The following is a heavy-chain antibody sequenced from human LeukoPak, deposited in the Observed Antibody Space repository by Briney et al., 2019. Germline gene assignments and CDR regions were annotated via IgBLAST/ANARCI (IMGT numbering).Heavy chain of an antibody. D-gene: IGHD3-16*02. CDR2: FDPEDGET. J-gene: IGHJ4*02. Sequence: GAPVKVSCKVSGHTLTELSMHWVRQAPGKGLEWMGGFDPEDGETVYAQRFQGRVTMTEDTSTDTAYMELSSLRSEDTAVYYCATGSLRLGEFSLGYWGQGTLVTVSS. CDR3: ATGSLRLGEFSLGY. CDR1: GHTLTELS. V-gene: IGHV1-24*01.